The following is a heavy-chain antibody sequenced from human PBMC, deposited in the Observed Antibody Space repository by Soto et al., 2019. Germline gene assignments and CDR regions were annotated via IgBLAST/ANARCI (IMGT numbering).Heavy chain of an antibody. J-gene: IGHJ3*01. CDR1: GASVSTPYW. D-gene: IGHD4-4*01. CDR3: AYSTCWYRLDV. Sequence: QVYLQESGPGLVKPSGTLSLTCAVSGASVSTPYWWTWVRQPPGKDLEWIGDVYHTGGNNYNPSLMSRVTISLDKSKNQISLDMISVTAADTAIYYCAYSTCWYRLDVWGQGTMVIVSS. V-gene: IGHV4-4*02. CDR2: VYHTGGN.